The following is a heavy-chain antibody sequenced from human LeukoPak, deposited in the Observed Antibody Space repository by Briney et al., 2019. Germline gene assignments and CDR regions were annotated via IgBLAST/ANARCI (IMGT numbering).Heavy chain of an antibody. CDR2: IHAGGST. CDR1: GGSIRSYY. CDR3: ARDPGADSSGWYRGY. Sequence: SETLSLTRTVSGGSIRSYYWSWIRQPAGKGLEYIGRIHAGGSTNYNPSLKSRVTMSLDTSKNQFSLKLRSVTAADTAVYYCARDPGADSSGWYRGYWGQGTLVTVSS. D-gene: IGHD6-19*01. J-gene: IGHJ4*02. V-gene: IGHV4-4*07.